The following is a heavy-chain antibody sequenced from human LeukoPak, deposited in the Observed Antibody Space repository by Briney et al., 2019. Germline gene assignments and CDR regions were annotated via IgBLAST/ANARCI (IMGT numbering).Heavy chain of an antibody. D-gene: IGHD1-14*01. CDR3: ARHHSTGYYFGMDV. CDR1: GASISSYY. J-gene: IGHJ6*02. V-gene: IGHV4-59*08. Sequence: SETLSLTCSVSGASISSYYWSWIRQPPGKGLEWIGYIYYSGSTNYNPSLKSRVTISVDTSKNQFSLKLSSVTAADTAVYYCARHHSTGYYFGMDVGGQGTTVTVSS. CDR2: IYYSGST.